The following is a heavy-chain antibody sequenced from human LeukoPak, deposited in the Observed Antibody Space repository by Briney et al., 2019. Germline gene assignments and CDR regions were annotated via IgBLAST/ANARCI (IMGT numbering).Heavy chain of an antibody. CDR3: ARQRAPGLIDF. V-gene: IGHV5-51*01. CDR2: INPIDSDT. CDR1: GYSFIGFW. J-gene: IGHJ4*02. Sequence: GESLKISCRNSGYSFIGFWIGWVRQMPGEGPEWMGIINPIDSDTRYNPSFQGRVIFSVEKSTSTVYLQWSSLETSDTAMYYCARQRAPGLIDFWGQGTLVTVSS. D-gene: IGHD1-14*01.